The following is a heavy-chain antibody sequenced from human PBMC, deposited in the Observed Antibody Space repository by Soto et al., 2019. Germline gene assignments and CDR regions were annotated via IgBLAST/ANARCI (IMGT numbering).Heavy chain of an antibody. CDR1: GGSFSSYA. V-gene: IGHV1-69*13. CDR2: IIPIFGTT. Sequence: ASVKVSCKASGGSFSSYALSWVRQAPGQGLEWMGGIIPIFGTTTHAQKFQGRVTFTADGSTSTAYMELTSLRSEDTAVYYCARAQPRECSSARCPQGYYRMDVWGQGTTVTVSS. J-gene: IGHJ6*02. D-gene: IGHD2-2*01. CDR3: ARAQPRECSSARCPQGYYRMDV.